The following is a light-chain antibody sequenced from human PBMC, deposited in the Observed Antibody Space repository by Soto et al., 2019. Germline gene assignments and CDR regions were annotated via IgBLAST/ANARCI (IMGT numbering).Light chain of an antibody. CDR3: QQYHSFPVT. Sequence: DIQMTQSPSTPSASVGYRVTITCRASHIISGWFAWYQQKPWKAPKLLIYKASSLKSGVPSRFSGSGSGTEFTLTIRSLQPDDSATYYCQQYHSFPVTFGQGTKVDIK. CDR1: HIISGW. CDR2: KAS. V-gene: IGKV1-5*03. J-gene: IGKJ1*01.